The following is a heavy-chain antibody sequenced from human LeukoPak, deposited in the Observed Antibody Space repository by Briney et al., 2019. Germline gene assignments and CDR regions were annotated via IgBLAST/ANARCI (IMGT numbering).Heavy chain of an antibody. D-gene: IGHD6-13*01. CDR2: ISSSSSYI. Sequence: GGSLRLSCAASGFTFSSYSMNWVRQAPGKGLEWVSSISSSSSYIYYADSVKGRFTISRDNAKNSLYLQMNSQRAEDTAVYYCAGGIAAAGGFDYWGQGTLVTVSS. V-gene: IGHV3-21*01. J-gene: IGHJ4*02. CDR1: GFTFSSYS. CDR3: AGGIAAAGGFDY.